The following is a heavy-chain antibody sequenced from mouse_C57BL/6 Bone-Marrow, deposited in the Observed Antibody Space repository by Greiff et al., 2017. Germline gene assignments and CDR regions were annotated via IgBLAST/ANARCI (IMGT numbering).Heavy chain of an antibody. Sequence: EVKLVESGEGLVKPGGSLKLSCAASGFTFSSYAMSWVRQTPEKRLEWVAYISSGGDYIYYADTVKGRFTISRDNARNTLYLQMSSLKSEDTAMYYCTREAPYDYDDGDYFDYWGQGTTLTVSS. D-gene: IGHD2-4*01. CDR3: TREAPYDYDDGDYFDY. CDR2: ISSGGDYI. V-gene: IGHV5-9-1*02. CDR1: GFTFSSYA. J-gene: IGHJ2*01.